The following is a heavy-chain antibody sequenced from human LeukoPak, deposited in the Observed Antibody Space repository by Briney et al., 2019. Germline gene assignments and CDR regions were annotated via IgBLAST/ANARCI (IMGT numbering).Heavy chain of an antibody. J-gene: IGHJ4*02. CDR2: IYYIGRT. CDR1: GGSISSYY. D-gene: IGHD1-26*01. V-gene: IGHV4-59*01. CDR3: ARASLGAGTFDY. Sequence: ASETLSLTCSVSGGSISSYYWSWIRQPPGKGLEWIGYIYYIGRTDYNPSLKSRVTISLDTSKNQLSLKLSSVTAADSALYYCARASLGAGTFDYWGQGTLVTVSS.